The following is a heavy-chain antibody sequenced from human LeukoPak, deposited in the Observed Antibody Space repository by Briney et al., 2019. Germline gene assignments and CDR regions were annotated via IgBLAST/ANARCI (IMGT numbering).Heavy chain of an antibody. V-gene: IGHV3-53*01. J-gene: IGHJ4*02. CDR3: ARGGSGYYWAFDC. CDR1: GFTFNSYY. D-gene: IGHD3-22*01. Sequence: GGSLRLSCAASGFTFNSYYMSWVRQAPGKELEWVSLIYGDGSTSYADSVKGRFTISRGNSKKTLSLQMNSLRAEDTAMYYCARGGSGYYWAFDCWGQGTLVTVSS. CDR2: IYGDGST.